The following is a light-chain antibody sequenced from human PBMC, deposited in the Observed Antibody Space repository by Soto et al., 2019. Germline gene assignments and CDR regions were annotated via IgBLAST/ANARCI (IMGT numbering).Light chain of an antibody. CDR3: SSYAGSNNLGV. CDR2: DVS. CDR1: SSDVGGYDL. V-gene: IGLV2-8*01. J-gene: IGLJ2*01. Sequence: QSALTQPPSASGSPGQSVTISCTGTSSDVGGYDLVSWYQQHPGKAPKVVIYDVSKRPSGVPDRFSGSKSGNTASLTVSGLQAEDEADYYCSSYAGSNNLGVFGGGTKLTVL.